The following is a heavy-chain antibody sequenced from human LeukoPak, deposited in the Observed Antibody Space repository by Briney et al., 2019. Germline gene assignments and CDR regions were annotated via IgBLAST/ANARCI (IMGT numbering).Heavy chain of an antibody. J-gene: IGHJ4*02. Sequence: GASVKVSCKASGYTFTSYGISWVRQAPGQGLEWMGRIIPIFGTANYAQKFQGRVTITTDESTSTAYMELSSLRSEDTAVYYCATSLAGDYYDSSGYSHWGQGTLVTVSS. V-gene: IGHV1-69*05. CDR3: ATSLAGDYYDSSGYSH. CDR2: IIPIFGTA. CDR1: GYTFTSYG. D-gene: IGHD3-22*01.